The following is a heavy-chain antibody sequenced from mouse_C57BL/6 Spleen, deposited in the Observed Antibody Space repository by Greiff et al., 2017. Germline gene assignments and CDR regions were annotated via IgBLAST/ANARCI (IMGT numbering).Heavy chain of an antibody. CDR2: ISDGGSYT. D-gene: IGHD4-1*01. V-gene: IGHV5-4*01. CDR1: GFTFSSYA. J-gene: IGHJ3*01. Sequence: EVNVVESGGGLVKPGGSLKLSCAASGFTFSSYAMSWVRQTPEKRLEWVATISDGGSYTYYPDNVKGRFTISRDNAKNNLYLQMSHLKSEDIAMYYCARDRLTGIFAYWGQGTLVTVSA. CDR3: ARDRLTGIFAY.